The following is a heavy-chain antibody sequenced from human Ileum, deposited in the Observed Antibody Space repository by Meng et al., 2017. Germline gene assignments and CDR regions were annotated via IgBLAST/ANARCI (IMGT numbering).Heavy chain of an antibody. Sequence: QAQLQEAGPRLLKPSGTLSPTCAVSVGSNSTSDWWSWVRQPPGKGLEWIGEIHHSGSTNYNPSLKSRVTISVDKSKNQFSLKLNSVTAADTAVYYCAREWSGSYRHFDYWGQGTLVTVSS. V-gene: IGHV4-4*02. J-gene: IGHJ4*02. CDR3: AREWSGSYRHFDY. CDR1: VGSNSTSDW. CDR2: IHHSGST. D-gene: IGHD1-26*01.